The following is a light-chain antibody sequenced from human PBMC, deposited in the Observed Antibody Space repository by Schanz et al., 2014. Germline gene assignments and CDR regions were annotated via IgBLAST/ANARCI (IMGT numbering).Light chain of an antibody. CDR1: SSDVG. CDR2: DVS. Sequence: QSALTQPASVSGSPGQSITISCTGTSSDVGVSWYQQHPGKAPKLMIYDVSYRPSGVSNRFSGSKSGNTASLTISGLQAEDEADYYCSSYTTSSTVEFGGGTKLTVL. CDR3: SSYTTSSTVE. V-gene: IGLV2-14*01. J-gene: IGLJ3*02.